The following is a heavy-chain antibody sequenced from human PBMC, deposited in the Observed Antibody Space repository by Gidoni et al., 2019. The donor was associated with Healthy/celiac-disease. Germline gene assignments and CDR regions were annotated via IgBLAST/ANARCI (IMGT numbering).Heavy chain of an antibody. CDR2: IIPIFGTA. CDR3: AGPYGDYLSYYYYYMDV. D-gene: IGHD4-17*01. Sequence: VQLVQSGAEVKKPGSSVKVSCKASGGTSSRYAISWVRQAPGQGLEWMGGIIPIFGTANYAQKFQGRVTITADESTSTAYMELSSLRSEDTAVYYCAGPYGDYLSYYYYYMDVWGKGTTVTVSS. CDR1: GGTSSRYA. J-gene: IGHJ6*03. V-gene: IGHV1-69*01.